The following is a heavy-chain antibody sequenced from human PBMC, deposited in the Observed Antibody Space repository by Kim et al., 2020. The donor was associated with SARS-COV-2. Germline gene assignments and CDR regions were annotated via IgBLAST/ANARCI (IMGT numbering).Heavy chain of an antibody. CDR2: IYYSGST. Sequence: SETLSLTCTVSGGSISSSSYYWGWIRQPPGKGLEWIGSIYYSGSTYYNPSLKSRVTISVDTSKNQFSLKLSSVTAADTAVYYCAREEILRYFDWLLYWYFDLWGRGTLVTVSS. CDR3: AREEILRYFDWLLYWYFDL. CDR1: GGSISSSSYY. J-gene: IGHJ2*01. D-gene: IGHD3-9*01. V-gene: IGHV4-39*07.